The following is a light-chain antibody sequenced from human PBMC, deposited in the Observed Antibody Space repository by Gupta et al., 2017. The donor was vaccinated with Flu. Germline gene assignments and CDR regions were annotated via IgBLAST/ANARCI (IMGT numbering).Light chain of an antibody. CDR1: QTVSSN. V-gene: IGKV3-15*01. CDR2: GAS. CDR3: QQYNDWPQA. J-gene: IGKJ1*01. Sequence: PATLSVSPGERATLSCRASQTVSSNLAWYQHKPGQAPRLLIYGASTRATGVPARFSGSGSGTEFTLTISSLQSEDFAVYYCQQYNDWPQAFGQGTKVEIE.